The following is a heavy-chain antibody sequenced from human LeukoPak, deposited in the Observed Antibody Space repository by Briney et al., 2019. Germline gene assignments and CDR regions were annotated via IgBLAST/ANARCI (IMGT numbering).Heavy chain of an antibody. CDR1: GGSFSGYY. V-gene: IGHV4-34*01. D-gene: IGHD1-14*01. J-gene: IGHJ4*02. Sequence: SETLSLTCAVYGGSFSGYYWSWIRQPPGKGLEWIGEINHSGSTNYNPSLKSRVTISVDTSKNQFSLKLSSVTAADTAVYYCARDRGRNCFDYWGQGTLVSVSS. CDR2: INHSGST. CDR3: ARDRGRNCFDY.